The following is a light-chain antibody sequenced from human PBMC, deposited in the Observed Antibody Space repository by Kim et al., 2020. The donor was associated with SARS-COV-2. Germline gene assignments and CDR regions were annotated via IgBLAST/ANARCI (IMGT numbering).Light chain of an antibody. V-gene: IGKV3-20*01. Sequence: EIVLTQSPGSLSLSPGERATLSCRASQSVSSTYFVWYQQKPGQAPRIVIYGASTRATGIPDRFSGSGSGTEFTLTISSLETEDSAVFYCQVYSGSSYTCGKGTKLEI. CDR2: GAS. CDR3: QVYSGSSYT. CDR1: QSVSSTY. J-gene: IGKJ2*01.